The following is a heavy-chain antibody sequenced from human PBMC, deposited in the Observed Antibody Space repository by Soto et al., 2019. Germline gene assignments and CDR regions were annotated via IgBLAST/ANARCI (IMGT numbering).Heavy chain of an antibody. V-gene: IGHV4-59*07. J-gene: IGHJ4*02. Sequence: TLSLTGPVSGGSISSYDRTWIRQPPGKGMEWSGHIFYSGSNSYNPSIKSRVTTSVDTSKNQFSLKLSSVTAADTAVDECARGHPFDGWGPGTLVTLSS. CDR3: ARGHPFDG. CDR2: IFYSGSN. CDR1: GGSISSYD.